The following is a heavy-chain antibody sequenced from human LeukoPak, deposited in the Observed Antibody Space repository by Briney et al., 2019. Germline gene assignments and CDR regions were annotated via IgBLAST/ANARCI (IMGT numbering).Heavy chain of an antibody. Sequence: GGSLRLSCAASGFTVSSNYMSWVRQAPGKGLEWVSSISSSSSYIYYADSVKGRFTISRDNAKNSLYLQMNSLRAEDTAVYYCAGGPQGINYYGSGSYYKIAYYYYYYYMDVWGKGTTVTISS. CDR3: AGGPQGINYYGSGSYYKIAYYYYYYYMDV. CDR2: ISSSSSYI. J-gene: IGHJ6*03. D-gene: IGHD3-10*01. V-gene: IGHV3-21*01. CDR1: GFTVSSNY.